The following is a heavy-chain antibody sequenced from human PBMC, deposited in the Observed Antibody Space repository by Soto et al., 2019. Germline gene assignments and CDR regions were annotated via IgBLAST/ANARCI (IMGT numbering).Heavy chain of an antibody. J-gene: IGHJ6*02. Sequence: GESLKISCKGSGYSFTSYWISWVRQMPGKGLEWMGRIYPSDSYTNYSPSFQGHVTISADKSISTAYLQWSSLKASDTAMYYCARFGCVGGSCQQSYYYGMDVWGQGTTVTVS. CDR3: ARFGCVGGSCQQSYYYGMDV. CDR1: GYSFTSYW. CDR2: IYPSDSYT. D-gene: IGHD2-15*01. V-gene: IGHV5-10-1*01.